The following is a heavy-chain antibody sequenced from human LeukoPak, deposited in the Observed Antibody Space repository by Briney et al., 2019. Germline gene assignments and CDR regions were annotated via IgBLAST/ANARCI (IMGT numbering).Heavy chain of an antibody. D-gene: IGHD3-22*01. CDR3: ARGPSYDSSGYYYWIAWSPLDY. Sequence: GASVKVSCKASGYTFTSYAMHWVRQAPGQRLEWMGWINAGNGNTKYLQKFQGRVTITRDTSASTAYMELRSLRSDDTAVYYCARGPSYDSSGYYYWIAWSPLDYWGQGTLVTVSS. CDR1: GYTFTSYA. V-gene: IGHV1-3*01. CDR2: INAGNGNT. J-gene: IGHJ4*02.